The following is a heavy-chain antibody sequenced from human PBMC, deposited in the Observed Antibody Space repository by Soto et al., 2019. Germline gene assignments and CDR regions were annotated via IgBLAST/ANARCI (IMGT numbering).Heavy chain of an antibody. V-gene: IGHV1-8*01. Sequence: ASVKVSCKDSGYTFTSYDINWVRQATGQGLEWMGWMNPNSGNTGYAQKFQGRVTMTRNTSISTAYMELSSLRSEDTAVYSCALNWYYGIDWYFDLWGRGTLVTDYS. J-gene: IGHJ2*01. D-gene: IGHD1-7*01. CDR1: GYTFTSYD. CDR3: ALNWYYGIDWYFDL. CDR2: MNPNSGNT.